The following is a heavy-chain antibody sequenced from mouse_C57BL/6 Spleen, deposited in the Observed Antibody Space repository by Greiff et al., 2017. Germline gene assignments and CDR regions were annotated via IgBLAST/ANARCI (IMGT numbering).Heavy chain of an antibody. CDR3: AAYSSGYWYFDV. J-gene: IGHJ1*03. CDR1: GYTFTSYW. Sequence: VQLQQPGAELVKPGASVKMSCKASGYTFTSYWITWVKQRPGQGLEWIGDIYPGSGSTNYNEKFKSKATLTVDTSSSTAYMQLSSLTSEDSAVYYCAAYSSGYWYFDVWGTGTTVTVSS. CDR2: IYPGSGST. D-gene: IGHD3-2*02. V-gene: IGHV1-55*01.